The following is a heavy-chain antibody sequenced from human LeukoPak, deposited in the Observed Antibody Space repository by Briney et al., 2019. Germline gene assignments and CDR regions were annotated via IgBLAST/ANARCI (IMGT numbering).Heavy chain of an antibody. CDR3: ARAPDFHWYFDL. V-gene: IGHV3-20*04. J-gene: IGHJ2*01. CDR2: INWNGGST. D-gene: IGHD3-3*01. Sequence: GGSLRLSCAASGFTFDDYGMSWVRQAPGKGLEWVSGINWNGGSTGYADSVKGRFTISRDNAKNSLYLQMNSLRAEDTAVYYCARAPDFHWYFDLWGRGTLVTVSS. CDR1: GFTFDDYG.